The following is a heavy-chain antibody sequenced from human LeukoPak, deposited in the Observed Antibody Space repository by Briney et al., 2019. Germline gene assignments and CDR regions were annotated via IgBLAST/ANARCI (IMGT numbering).Heavy chain of an antibody. CDR1: GFTFSSYA. CDR2: ISGSGGST. J-gene: IGHJ6*02. V-gene: IGHV3-23*01. D-gene: IGHD6-6*01. CDR3: AKTQTQYSSPSAYYYYGMDV. Sequence: GGSLRLSCAASGFTFSSYAMSWVRQAPGKGLEWVSAISGSGGSTYYADSVKGRFTISRDNSKNTLYLQMNSLRAEDTAVYYCAKTQTQYSSPSAYYYYGMDVWGQGTTVTVSS.